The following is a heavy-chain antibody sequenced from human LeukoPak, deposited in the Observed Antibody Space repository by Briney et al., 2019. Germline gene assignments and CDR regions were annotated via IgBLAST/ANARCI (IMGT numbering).Heavy chain of an antibody. CDR3: AGLSVGKIDY. D-gene: IGHD1-14*01. Sequence: GGSLRLSCAASGFTFTSHWMSWFRQAPGKGLEGVANIKQDGSEKYYVDSMKGRFTISRDNTKNSLHLQMNSLRAEDTAVYFCAGLSVGKIDYWGQGTLVTVSS. CDR2: IKQDGSEK. V-gene: IGHV3-7*01. J-gene: IGHJ4*02. CDR1: GFTFTSHW.